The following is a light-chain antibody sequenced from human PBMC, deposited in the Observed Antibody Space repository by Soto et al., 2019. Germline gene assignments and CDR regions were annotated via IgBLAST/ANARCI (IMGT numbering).Light chain of an antibody. CDR1: AVPKQY. J-gene: IGLJ2*01. V-gene: IGLV3-25*03. CDR2: KDS. CDR3: QSADSSGTPVV. Sequence: SYELTQPPSVSVSPGPTARITCSGDAVPKQYAYWYQQKPGQAPVLAIYKDSERPSGIPERFPGSSSGTTVTLTISGVQAEAEADYYCQSADSSGTPVVFGGGTKLTVL.